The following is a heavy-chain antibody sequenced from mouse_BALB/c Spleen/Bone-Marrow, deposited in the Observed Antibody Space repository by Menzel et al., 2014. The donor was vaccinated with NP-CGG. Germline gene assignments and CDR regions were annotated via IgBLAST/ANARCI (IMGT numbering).Heavy chain of an antibody. Sequence: EVMLVESGGDLVKPGGSLKLSCAASGFTFSSYGMSWVRQTPDKRLEWVATISSGGSYTYYPDSVKGRFTISRDNAKNTLYLQMSSLKSEDTATYYCARQTYYDYDGYFDYWGQGTTLTVSS. CDR1: GFTFSSYG. J-gene: IGHJ2*01. V-gene: IGHV5-6*02. CDR2: ISSGGSYT. D-gene: IGHD2-4*01. CDR3: ARQTYYDYDGYFDY.